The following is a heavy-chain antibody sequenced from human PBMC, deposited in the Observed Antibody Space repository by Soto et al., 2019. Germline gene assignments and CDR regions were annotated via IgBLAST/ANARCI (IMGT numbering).Heavy chain of an antibody. CDR2: ISGYNGNT. CDR1: AYTFTNYG. Sequence: QVQLVQSGAEVKKAGASVKVSCKASAYTFTNYGISWVRQAPGQGLEWMGWISGYNGNTNYAQKLQGRVTMTTDTSTSTAYMELRSLRSDATAVYYCAVLGGVVVMSNDAFDIWGQGTMVSVSS. V-gene: IGHV1-18*01. J-gene: IGHJ3*02. D-gene: IGHD3-16*02. CDR3: AVLGGVVVMSNDAFDI.